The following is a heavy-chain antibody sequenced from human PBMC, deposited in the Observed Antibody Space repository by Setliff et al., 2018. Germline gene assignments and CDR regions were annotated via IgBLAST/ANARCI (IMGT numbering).Heavy chain of an antibody. D-gene: IGHD3-3*01. CDR1: GYTFTSYD. Sequence: GASVKVSCKASGYTFTSYDINWVRQATGQGLEWMGWMNPNSGNTGYAQKFQGRVTITRNTSISRAYMELSSLRSEDTAVYYCARGRRGNYDCWSGYSNWFDPWGQGTLVTVSS. J-gene: IGHJ5*02. CDR3: ARGRRGNYDCWSGYSNWFDP. V-gene: IGHV1-8*01. CDR2: MNPNSGNT.